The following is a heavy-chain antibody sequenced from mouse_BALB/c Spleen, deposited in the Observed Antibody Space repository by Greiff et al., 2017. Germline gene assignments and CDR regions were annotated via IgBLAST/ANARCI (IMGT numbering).Heavy chain of an antibody. J-gene: IGHJ2*01. V-gene: IGHV2-9*02. CDR3: AREDRIYYYGSLDY. CDR2: IWAGGST. Sequence: QVQLKESGPGLVAPSQSLSLSCTVSGFSLTSYGVHWVRQPPGKGLEWLGVIWAGGSTNYNSALMSRLSISKDHSKSQVFLKMNSLQTDDTAMYYCAREDRIYYYGSLDYWGQGTTLTGSS. CDR1: GFSLTSYG. D-gene: IGHD1-1*01.